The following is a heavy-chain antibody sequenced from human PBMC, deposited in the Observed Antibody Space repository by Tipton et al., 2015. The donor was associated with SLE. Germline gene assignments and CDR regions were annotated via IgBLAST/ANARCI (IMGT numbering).Heavy chain of an antibody. V-gene: IGHV4-34*01. Sequence: TLSLTCAVYGGPFSGYYWSWIRQPPGKGLEWIGEINHSGSTNYNPSLKSRVTISVDTSKNQFSLKLSSVTAADTAVYYCARGPCCSVDSCYRGMDVWGQGTTVTVSS. CDR3: ARGPCCSVDSCYRGMDV. D-gene: IGHD2-15*01. CDR2: INHSGST. CDR1: GGPFSGYY. J-gene: IGHJ6*02.